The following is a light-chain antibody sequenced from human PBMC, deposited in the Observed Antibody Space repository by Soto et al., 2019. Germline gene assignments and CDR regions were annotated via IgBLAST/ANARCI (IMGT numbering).Light chain of an antibody. Sequence: EMVLSQSPGTLSLSPGERATLSCRASQNVGGRFLAWYQQKPGQAPRLLINVASTRATGIPDRFSGSGSGTDFTLTISRLEPEDFAVYYCQQYGTSPIAFGQGPRLEIK. J-gene: IGKJ5*01. CDR3: QQYGTSPIA. V-gene: IGKV3-20*01. CDR1: QNVGGRF. CDR2: VAS.